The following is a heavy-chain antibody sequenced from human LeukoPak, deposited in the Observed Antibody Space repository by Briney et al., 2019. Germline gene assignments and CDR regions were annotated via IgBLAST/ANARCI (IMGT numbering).Heavy chain of an antibody. CDR3: VKDRWVDH. CDR1: GFIFSPYA. CDR2: ISSGGKTT. V-gene: IGHV3-64D*06. J-gene: IGHJ4*02. Sequence: PGRSLRLSCSASGFIFSPYAMHWVRQAPGKGLEYVSSISSGGKTTYYADSVKGRFTISRDNSKNTLYLQMSSLRPEDTAVYYCVKDRWVDHWGQGTLVTVS. D-gene: IGHD6-13*01.